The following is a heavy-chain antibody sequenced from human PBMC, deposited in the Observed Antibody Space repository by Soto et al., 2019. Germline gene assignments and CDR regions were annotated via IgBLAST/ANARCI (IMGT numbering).Heavy chain of an antibody. Sequence: ASVKVSCKASGYTFTSYAMHWVLQAPGQRLEWMGWINAGNGNTKYSQKFQGRVTITRDTSASTAYMELSSLRSEDTAVYYCAVQGAWTTGFAYWGQGTLVTVSA. J-gene: IGHJ4*02. CDR3: AVQGAWTTGFAY. CDR2: INAGNGNT. V-gene: IGHV1-3*01. CDR1: GYTFTSYA. D-gene: IGHD1-1*01.